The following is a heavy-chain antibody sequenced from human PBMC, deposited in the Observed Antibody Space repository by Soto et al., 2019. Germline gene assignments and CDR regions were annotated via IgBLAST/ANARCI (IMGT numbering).Heavy chain of an antibody. Sequence: LRLSCTASLFTFNKYAMSLVRQAPWKGLEWVSAITDSGAASHYADSVKGRFTVSRDNSKNTLYLQMNGLRADDTAVYYCARDLSVVFDYWGQGTLGTFSS. CDR2: ITDSGAAS. CDR3: ARDLSVVFDY. J-gene: IGHJ4*02. D-gene: IGHD2-15*01. CDR1: LFTFNKYA. V-gene: IGHV3-23*01.